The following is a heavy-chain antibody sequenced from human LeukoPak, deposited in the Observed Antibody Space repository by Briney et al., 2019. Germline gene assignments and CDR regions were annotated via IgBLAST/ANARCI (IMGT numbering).Heavy chain of an antibody. V-gene: IGHV3-23*01. D-gene: IGHD6-6*01. CDR3: AKDWFMREQLPDAFDI. CDR2: ISGSGGST. J-gene: IGHJ3*02. Sequence: GGSLRLSCAASGFTFSSYAMSWVRQAPGKGLEWVPAISGSGGSTYYADSVKGRFTISRDNSKNTLYLQMNSLRAEDTAVYYCAKDWFMREQLPDAFDIWGQGTMVTVSS. CDR1: GFTFSSYA.